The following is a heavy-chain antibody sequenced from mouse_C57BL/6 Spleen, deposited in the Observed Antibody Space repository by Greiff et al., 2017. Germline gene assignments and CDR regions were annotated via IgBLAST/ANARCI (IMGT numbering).Heavy chain of an antibody. Sequence: QVQLQQSGAELVRPGTSVKVSCKASGYAFTNYFIEWVKQRTGQGLEWIGVINPGSGGTYSNEKFKGKATLTADKSSSTAYMELSSLTSEDSAVYFGEREKTGKYDYWGQGTTLTVSS. CDR2: INPGSGGT. CDR1: GYAFTNYF. J-gene: IGHJ2*01. D-gene: IGHD4-1*01. CDR3: EREKTGKYDY. V-gene: IGHV1-54*01.